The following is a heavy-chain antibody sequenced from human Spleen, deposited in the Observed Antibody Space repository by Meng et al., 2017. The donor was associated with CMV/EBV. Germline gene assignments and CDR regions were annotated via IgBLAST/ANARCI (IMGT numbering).Heavy chain of an antibody. CDR2: ITSSSSTI. V-gene: IGHV3-48*04. Sequence: GGSLRLSCATSGFTFSNYNMNWVRQAPGKGLEWISYITSSSSTIYYADSVKGRFTISRDNAKNTLYLQMNSLRAEDTAVYYCAKVQGGLWELYYFDYWGQGTLVTVSS. J-gene: IGHJ4*02. D-gene: IGHD1-26*01. CDR3: AKVQGGLWELYYFDY. CDR1: GFTFSNYN.